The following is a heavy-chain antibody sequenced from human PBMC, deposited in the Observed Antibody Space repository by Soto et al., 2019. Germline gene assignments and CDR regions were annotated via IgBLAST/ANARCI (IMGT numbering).Heavy chain of an antibody. CDR1: GFTFSSYA. J-gene: IGHJ5*02. V-gene: IGHV3-30-3*01. D-gene: IGHD1-26*01. Sequence: QVQLVESGGGVVQPGRSLRLSCAASGFTFSSYAMHWVRQAPGKGLEWVAVISYDGSNKYYADSVKGRFTISRDNSKNTLYLQMNSLRAEDTAVYYCAETSGSYSDAWGQGTLVTVSS. CDR2: ISYDGSNK. CDR3: AETSGSYSDA.